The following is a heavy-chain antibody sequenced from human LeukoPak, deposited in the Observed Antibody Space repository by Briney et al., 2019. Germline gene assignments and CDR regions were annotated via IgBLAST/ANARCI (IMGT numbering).Heavy chain of an antibody. Sequence: PGRSLRLSCAASGFTFSSYSMNRVRQAPGKGLEWVSSISSSSSYIYYADSVKGRFTISRDNAKNSLYLQMNSLRAEDTAVYYCARQLIAAAGDDAFDIWGQGTMVTVSS. V-gene: IGHV3-21*01. CDR1: GFTFSSYS. CDR3: ARQLIAAAGDDAFDI. D-gene: IGHD6-13*01. CDR2: ISSSSSYI. J-gene: IGHJ3*02.